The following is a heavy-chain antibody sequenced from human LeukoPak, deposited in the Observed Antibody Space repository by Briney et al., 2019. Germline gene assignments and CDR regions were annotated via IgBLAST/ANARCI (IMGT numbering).Heavy chain of an antibody. V-gene: IGHV1-18*01. D-gene: IGHD3-9*01. CDR1: GYTFTSYG. Sequence: ASVKVSCKASGYTFTSYGISWVRQAPGQGLEWMGWISAYNGNTNYAQKLQGRVTMTTDTSTSTAYMELRSLRSDDTAVYYCARGRLLRYFDWLLSGAFDIWGQGTMVTVSS. J-gene: IGHJ3*02. CDR3: ARGRLLRYFDWLLSGAFDI. CDR2: ISAYNGNT.